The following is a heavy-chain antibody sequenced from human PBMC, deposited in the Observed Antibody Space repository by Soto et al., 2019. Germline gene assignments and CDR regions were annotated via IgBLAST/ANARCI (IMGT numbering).Heavy chain of an antibody. CDR1: GGSISSSSYY. J-gene: IGHJ4*02. V-gene: IGHV4-39*01. Sequence: QLQLQESGPGLVKPSETLSLTCTVSGGSISSSSYYWGWIRQPPGKGLEWIGSIYYSGSTYYKPSLKRRVTISVGTSKNQFSLKLSSVTAADTAVYYCARGKRNLGYCIGGSCSEFDYWGQGTLVTVSS. CDR2: IYYSGST. CDR3: ARGKRNLGYCIGGSCSEFDY. D-gene: IGHD2-15*01.